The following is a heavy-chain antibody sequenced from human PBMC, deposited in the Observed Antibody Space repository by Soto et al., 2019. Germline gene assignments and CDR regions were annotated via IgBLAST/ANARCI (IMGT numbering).Heavy chain of an antibody. CDR1: GGTFSSYA. CDR2: IIPIFGTA. Sequence: QVQLVQSGAEVKKPGSSVKVSSKASGGTFSSYAISWVRQAPGQGLEWMGGIIPIFGTANYAQKFQGRVTITADESTSTAYMEMSSLRSEDTAVYYCARERGATASLWFDPWGQGTLVTVSS. CDR3: ARERGATASLWFDP. J-gene: IGHJ5*02. D-gene: IGHD5-12*01. V-gene: IGHV1-69*01.